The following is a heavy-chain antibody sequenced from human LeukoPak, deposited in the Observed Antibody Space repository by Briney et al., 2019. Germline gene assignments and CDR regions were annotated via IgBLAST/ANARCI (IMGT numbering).Heavy chain of an antibody. CDR1: GFTFSSYA. V-gene: IGHV3-23*01. CDR2: ISGSGGST. D-gene: IGHD5-18*01. J-gene: IGHJ4*02. CDR3: AKDSGKVDTAMVSY. Sequence: GGSLRLSCAASGFTFSSYAMSWVRRAPGKGLEWVSAISGSGGSTYYADSVKGRFTISRDNSKNTLYLQMNSLRAEDTAVYYCAKDSGKVDTAMVSYWGQGTLVTVSS.